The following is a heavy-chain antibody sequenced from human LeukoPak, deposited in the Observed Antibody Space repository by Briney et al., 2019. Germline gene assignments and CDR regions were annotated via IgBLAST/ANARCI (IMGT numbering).Heavy chain of an antibody. D-gene: IGHD1-1*01. CDR2: IWHDGSNE. V-gene: IGHV3-33*01. CDR1: GLTFGIHG. CDR3: ARNNWNSRTQRWFYFDN. J-gene: IGHJ4*02. Sequence: GGSLRLSCAASGLTFGIHGMHWVRQAPGKGLEWVAIIWHDGSNEYYEDSVKGRFTISRDNSRNTVYLQMDSLRAEDTAVYYCARNNWNSRTQRWFYFDNWGEGTLVTVSS.